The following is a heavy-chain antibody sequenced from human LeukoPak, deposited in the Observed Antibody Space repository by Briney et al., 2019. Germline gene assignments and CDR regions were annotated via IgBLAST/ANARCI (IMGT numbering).Heavy chain of an antibody. D-gene: IGHD2-15*01. CDR1: GFTVSSSY. J-gene: IGHJ4*02. CDR3: AREVVSIPSYFES. CDR2: FYRGDST. Sequence: PGGSLRLSCAASGFTVSSSYMYWVRQAPGKGLEWVSFFYRGDSTYYAESVRGRFTISRDNSKNTLYLLMNSLIPEDTAVYYRAREVVSIPSYFESWGQGTLVTVSS. V-gene: IGHV3-53*01.